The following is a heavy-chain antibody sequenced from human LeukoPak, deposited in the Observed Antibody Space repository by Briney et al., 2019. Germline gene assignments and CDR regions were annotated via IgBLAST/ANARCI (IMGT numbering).Heavy chain of an antibody. CDR2: ISGSGGST. V-gene: IGHV3-23*01. J-gene: IGHJ6*02. CDR1: GFTFSSYV. D-gene: IGHD6-13*01. Sequence: VRSLRLSSAASGFTFSSYVTSWVPQSPRHRLEWGSAISGSGGSTYYADSAKGRFTIFRDNSKNTLYLQMNSLRAEDTAVYYCAKGESSWYGNYYYGMDVWGQGTTVTVSS. CDR3: AKGESSWYGNYYYGMDV.